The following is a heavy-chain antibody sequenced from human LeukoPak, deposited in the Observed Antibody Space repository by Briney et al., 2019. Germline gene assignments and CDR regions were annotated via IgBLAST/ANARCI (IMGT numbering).Heavy chain of an antibody. D-gene: IGHD2-2*01. CDR2: INPNSGGT. CDR1: GYTFTGYY. V-gene: IGHV1-2*02. J-gene: IGHJ6*03. Sequence: ASVKVSCKASGYTFTGYYMHWVRQAPGQGLEWMGWINPNSGGTNYAQKFQGRFTMTRDNAISTAYMELSRLRSDATAVYYCVRVSVVPAAYYYYYMDVWGKGTTVTVSS. CDR3: VRVSVVPAAYYYYYMDV.